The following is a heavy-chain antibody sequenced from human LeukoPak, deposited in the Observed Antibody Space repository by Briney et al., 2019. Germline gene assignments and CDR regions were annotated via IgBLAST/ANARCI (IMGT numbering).Heavy chain of an antibody. J-gene: IGHJ4*02. Sequence: EASVKVSCKASGYTFTGYYMHWVRQAPGQGLEWMGWINPNSGGTNYAQKFQGRVTMTRDTSISTAYMELSRLRSDDTAVYYCARDTLRPPKQWLIRWWSAYWGQGTLVTVSS. D-gene: IGHD6-19*01. CDR2: INPNSGGT. V-gene: IGHV1-2*02. CDR3: ARDTLRPPKQWLIRWWSAY. CDR1: GYTFTGYY.